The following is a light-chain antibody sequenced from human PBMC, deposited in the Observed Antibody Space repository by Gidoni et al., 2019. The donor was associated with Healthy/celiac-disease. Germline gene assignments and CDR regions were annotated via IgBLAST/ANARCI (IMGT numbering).Light chain of an antibody. J-gene: IGKJ3*01. CDR3: EQLNSYPLT. V-gene: IGKV1-9*01. Sequence: DIQLTQSPSFLSASVGDRVTITCRASQGISSYLAWYQQKPGKAPKLLIYAASTLQSGVPSRFSGSGSGTEFTITISSLQPEDFATYCCEQLNSYPLTFGPGTKVDIK. CDR2: AAS. CDR1: QGISSY.